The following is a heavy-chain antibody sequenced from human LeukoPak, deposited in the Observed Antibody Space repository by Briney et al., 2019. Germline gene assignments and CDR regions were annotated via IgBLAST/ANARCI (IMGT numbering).Heavy chain of an antibody. Sequence: GGSPRLSCAATGFTFSSYWMSWVRQAPGKGLEWVASIKEDGSEKYYVDSVKGRFTISRDNAKNSLFLQMNSLRADDTAVYYCASRHFGGPFDYWGQGILVTVSS. D-gene: IGHD4-23*01. CDR2: IKEDGSEK. CDR3: ASRHFGGPFDY. J-gene: IGHJ4*02. V-gene: IGHV3-7*01. CDR1: GFTFSSYW.